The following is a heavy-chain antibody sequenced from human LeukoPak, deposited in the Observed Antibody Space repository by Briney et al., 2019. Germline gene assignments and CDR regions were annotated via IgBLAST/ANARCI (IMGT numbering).Heavy chain of an antibody. Sequence: SETLSLTCSVSGYTISSGYYWAWIRQPPRKALEWIGSMYHSGSTYLNPSLKSRVTISVDTSKNQFSLKLTSLTAADTAVYYCAKVGYCNTVTCYGWFDPWGQGTLVTVSS. CDR3: AKVGYCNTVTCYGWFDP. CDR2: MYHSGST. CDR1: GYTISSGYY. J-gene: IGHJ5*02. D-gene: IGHD2/OR15-2a*01. V-gene: IGHV4-38-2*02.